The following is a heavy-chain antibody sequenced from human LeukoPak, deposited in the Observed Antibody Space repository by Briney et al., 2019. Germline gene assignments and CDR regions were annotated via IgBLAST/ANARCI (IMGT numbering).Heavy chain of an antibody. CDR2: ISNSGSST. Sequence: PGGSLRLSCAASGFTVSSNYMSWVRQAPGKGLEWVSGISNSGSSTYYADSVKGRFTISRDNSMNTLYLQVNSLRAEDTAVYFCASGGLRSRGIYWGQGTLVTVSS. CDR3: ASGGLRSRGIY. D-gene: IGHD5-12*01. CDR1: GFTVSSNY. J-gene: IGHJ4*02. V-gene: IGHV3-53*01.